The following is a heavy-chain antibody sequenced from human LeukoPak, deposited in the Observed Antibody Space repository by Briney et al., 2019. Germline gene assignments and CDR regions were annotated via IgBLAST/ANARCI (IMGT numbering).Heavy chain of an antibody. D-gene: IGHD3-9*01. CDR2: ISNDGSRK. Sequence: PGGSLRLSCAPSGFTFSRHGMHWVRQAPGKGLEWVAIISNDGSRKYYAHSVEGRFTISRDNAKNSLYLQMNSLRAEDTAVYYCASPDVLRYFDWLLPTQSLDYFDYWGQGTLVTVSS. CDR3: ASPDVLRYFDWLLPTQSLDYFDY. J-gene: IGHJ4*02. V-gene: IGHV3-30*03. CDR1: GFTFSRHG.